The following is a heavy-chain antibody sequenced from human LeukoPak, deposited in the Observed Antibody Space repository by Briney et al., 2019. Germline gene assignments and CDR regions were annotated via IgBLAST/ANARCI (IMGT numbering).Heavy chain of an antibody. CDR1: GGSFSGYY. CDR2: IDHSGDT. D-gene: IGHD6-13*01. V-gene: IGHV4-34*01. Sequence: SETLSLICAVYGGSFSGYYWTWIRQPPGKGLVWIGEIDHSGDTYYNPSLKSRVTLSVDRSQNQFSLKLTSVTAADTAVYYCARRTKILAARPFDSWGQGTLLTVSS. J-gene: IGHJ5*01. CDR3: ARRTKILAARPFDS.